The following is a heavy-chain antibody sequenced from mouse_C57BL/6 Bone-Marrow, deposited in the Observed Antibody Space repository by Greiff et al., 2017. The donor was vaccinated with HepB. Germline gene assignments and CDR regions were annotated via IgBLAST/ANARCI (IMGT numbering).Heavy chain of an antibody. V-gene: IGHV1-59*01. Sequence: QVQLQQPGAELVRPGTSVKLSCKASGYTFTSYWMHWVKQRPGQGLEWIGVIDPSDSYTNYNQKFKGKATLTVDTSSSTAYMQLSSLTSEDSAVYYCARRGYDGYYVAYWGQGTLVTVSA. CDR3: ARRGYDGYYVAY. CDR2: IDPSDSYT. J-gene: IGHJ3*01. CDR1: GYTFTSYW. D-gene: IGHD2-3*01.